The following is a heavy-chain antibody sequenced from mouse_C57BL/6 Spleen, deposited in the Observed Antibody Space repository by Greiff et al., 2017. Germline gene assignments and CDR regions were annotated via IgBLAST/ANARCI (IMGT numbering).Heavy chain of an antibody. CDR2: IDPSDSYT. CDR1: GYTFTSYW. CDR3: ARRGRYGYDAWFAY. V-gene: IGHV1-59*01. J-gene: IGHJ3*01. D-gene: IGHD2-2*01. Sequence: QVQLQQPGAELVRPGTSVKLSCKASGYTFTSYWMHWVKQRPGQGLEWIGVIDPSDSYTNYNQKFKGKATLTVDHSSSTAYMQHSSLTSEDSAVCYCARRGRYGYDAWFAYWGQGTLVTVSA.